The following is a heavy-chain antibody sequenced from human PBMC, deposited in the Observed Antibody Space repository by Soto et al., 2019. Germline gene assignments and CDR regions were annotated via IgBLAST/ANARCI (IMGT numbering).Heavy chain of an antibody. Sequence: GGSLRLSCAASGFTFSSYSMNWVRQAPGKGLEWVSSISSSSSYIYYADSVKGRFTISRDNAKNSLYLQMNSLRAEDTAVYYCARVLSFDDILTGPIDYWGQGTLVTVSS. D-gene: IGHD3-9*01. CDR3: ARVLSFDDILTGPIDY. V-gene: IGHV3-21*01. CDR2: ISSSSSYI. J-gene: IGHJ4*02. CDR1: GFTFSSYS.